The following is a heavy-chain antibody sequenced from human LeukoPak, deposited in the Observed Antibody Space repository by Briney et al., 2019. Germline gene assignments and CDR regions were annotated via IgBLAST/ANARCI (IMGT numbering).Heavy chain of an antibody. CDR3: ARARHGYNYDAFDI. V-gene: IGHV3-21*01. Sequence: MAGGSLRLSCAASGFTFSSYSMNWVRQAPGKGLEWVSSISSSSTYIYYADSVKGRFTISRDNANNSLYLQMNSLRAEDTAVYYCARARHGYNYDAFDIWGQGTMVTVSS. J-gene: IGHJ3*02. D-gene: IGHD5-24*01. CDR1: GFTFSSYS. CDR2: ISSSSTYI.